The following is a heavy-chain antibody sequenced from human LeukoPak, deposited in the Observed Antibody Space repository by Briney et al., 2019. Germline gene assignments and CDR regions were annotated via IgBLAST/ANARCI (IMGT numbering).Heavy chain of an antibody. CDR1: GFTFSSYW. V-gene: IGHV3-74*01. CDR3: ARGRCSSTSCFPDY. Sequence: GGSLRLSCAASGFTFSSYWMHWVRQAPGKGLGWVSRSSSDVSSTIYAISVQGRFNISRDNAKTTLYLQMNSLRAEDTAVYYCARGRCSSTSCFPDYWGQGALVTVSS. D-gene: IGHD2-2*01. J-gene: IGHJ4*02. CDR2: SSSDVSST.